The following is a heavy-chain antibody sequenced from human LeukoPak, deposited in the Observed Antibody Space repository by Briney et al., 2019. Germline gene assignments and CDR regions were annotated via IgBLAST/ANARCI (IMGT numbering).Heavy chain of an antibody. V-gene: IGHV3-23*01. CDR3: AKGGYSSSWTPGAFDI. CDR2: ISGSGGST. Sequence: GGSLRLSCAASGFTFSSYAMSWVRQAPGKGLEWVSAISGSGGSTYYADSVKGRFTISRDNSKNTLYLQMNSLRAEDTAVYYCAKGGYSSSWTPGAFDIWGQGTMVTVSS. CDR1: GFTFSSYA. D-gene: IGHD6-13*01. J-gene: IGHJ3*02.